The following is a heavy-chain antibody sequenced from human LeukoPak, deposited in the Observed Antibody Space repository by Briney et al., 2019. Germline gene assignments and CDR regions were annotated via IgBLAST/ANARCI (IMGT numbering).Heavy chain of an antibody. CDR3: ASLPQKLYYFDY. D-gene: IGHD2-15*01. Sequence: SETLSLTCTVSGGSISSSSYYWGWIRQPPGKGQEWIGSIYYSGSTYCNPSLKSRVTISVDTSKNQFSLKLSSVTAADTAVYYCASLPQKLYYFDYWGQGTLVTVSS. V-gene: IGHV4-39*01. CDR2: IYYSGST. J-gene: IGHJ4*02. CDR1: GGSISSSSYY.